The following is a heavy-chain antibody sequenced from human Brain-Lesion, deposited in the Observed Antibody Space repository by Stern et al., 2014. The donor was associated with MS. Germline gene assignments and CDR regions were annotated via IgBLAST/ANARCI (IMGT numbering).Heavy chain of an antibody. Sequence: QLQLQESGPGLVRPSQTLSRTCTVSGGSITSGRDYWTWIRQTAGKGLEWIGRIYTSGGTNYNPSFESRVTISMDTSSNHFSLHLSSVTVADTAVYFCARADYSVSGTPFAYWGQGTLFAV. CDR1: GGSITSGRDY. D-gene: IGHD3-10*01. V-gene: IGHV4-61*02. CDR3: ARADYSVSGTPFAY. J-gene: IGHJ4*02. CDR2: IYTSGGT.